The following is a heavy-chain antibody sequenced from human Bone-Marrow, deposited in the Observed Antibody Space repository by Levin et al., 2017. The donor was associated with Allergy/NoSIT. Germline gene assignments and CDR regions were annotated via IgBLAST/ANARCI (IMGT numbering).Heavy chain of an antibody. Sequence: SGPTLVKPTQTLTLTCSFSGFSFTTDEVGVGWIRQPPGKALEWLALIYWNDDKRYSPSLKTRPTIAKDSSKNQVVLSLTNVDPLDTATYYCAHESEVGYWAGGGCQDTIGAFDYWGKGTLVTVSS. J-gene: IGHJ4*02. V-gene: IGHV2-5*01. CDR2: IYWNDDK. D-gene: IGHD2-8*02. CDR1: GFSFTTDEVG. CDR3: AHESEVGYWAGGGCQDTIGAFDY.